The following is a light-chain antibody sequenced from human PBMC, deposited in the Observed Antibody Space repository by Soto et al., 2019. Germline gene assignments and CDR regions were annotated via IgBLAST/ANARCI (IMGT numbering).Light chain of an antibody. Sequence: QSALTQPASVSGSPGQSITISCTGTSSDVGSYNGVSWYQQHPGKAPKLKIYDVSQRPSGVSNRFSGSKSGNTASLTISGLQAQDEADYYCCSYVKGTTVLFGGGTKLTVL. CDR1: SSDVGSYNG. V-gene: IGLV2-23*02. J-gene: IGLJ2*01. CDR3: CSYVKGTTVL. CDR2: DVS.